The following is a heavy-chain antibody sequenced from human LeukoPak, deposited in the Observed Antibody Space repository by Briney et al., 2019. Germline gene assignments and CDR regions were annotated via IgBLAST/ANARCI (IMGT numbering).Heavy chain of an antibody. CDR3: ARHVSRFFDWSGYYMDV. CDR2: IYYSGRT. Sequence: SETLSLTCTVSGDSISSSSYYWGWIRQPPGKGLEWIGNIYYSGRTDYSPSLKSRLTMSVDTSNIQFSLKLSSVTAADTAVYYCARHVSRFFDWSGYYMDVWGKGTTITVSS. CDR1: GDSISSSSYY. D-gene: IGHD3-9*01. J-gene: IGHJ6*03. V-gene: IGHV4-39*01.